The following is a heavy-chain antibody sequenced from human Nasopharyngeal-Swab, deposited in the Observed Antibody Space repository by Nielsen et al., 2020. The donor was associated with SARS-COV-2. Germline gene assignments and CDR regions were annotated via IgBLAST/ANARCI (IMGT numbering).Heavy chain of an antibody. CDR2: VHSSGYT. V-gene: IGHV4-59*08. CDR3: VRAVPVDIIIATTNWFDP. CDR1: GGSMSTYY. D-gene: IGHD2-2*03. J-gene: IGHJ5*02. Sequence: SETLSLTCTVSGGSMSTYYWSWIRQSPGKGLEWIGYVHSSGYTSYNPSLKSRVTILVDTSKNQFSLKLSSVTAEDTAVYYCVRAVPVDIIIATTNWFDPWGQGTLVTVSS.